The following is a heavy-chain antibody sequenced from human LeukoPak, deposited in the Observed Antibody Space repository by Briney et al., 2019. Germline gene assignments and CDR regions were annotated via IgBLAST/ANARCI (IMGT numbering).Heavy chain of an antibody. D-gene: IGHD3-16*01. CDR3: ARDWGSSSPFDY. J-gene: IGHJ4*02. V-gene: IGHV3-21*01. CDR2: INDVSSHI. CDR1: GFTFSNSA. Sequence: GGSLRLSCAASGFTFSNSAMNWVRQAPGKGLEWVSSINDVSSHIYYADSVKGRFTISRDNAKNSLYLQMNSLRAEDTAVYYCARDWGSSSPFDYRGQGTLVTVSS.